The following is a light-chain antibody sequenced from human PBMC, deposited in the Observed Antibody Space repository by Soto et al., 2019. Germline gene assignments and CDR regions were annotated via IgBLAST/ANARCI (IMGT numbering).Light chain of an antibody. CDR2: EVT. V-gene: IGLV2-14*01. Sequence: QSVLTQPASVSGSPGQSITISCTGTNSDIGSYRSVSWYQQHPGKAPKLLISEVTQRPSGVSNRFSGSKSANTASLTISGLQPEDEADYYCSSYTNTITLIVFGSGTRSPS. CDR1: NSDIGSYRS. J-gene: IGLJ1*01. CDR3: SSYTNTITLIV.